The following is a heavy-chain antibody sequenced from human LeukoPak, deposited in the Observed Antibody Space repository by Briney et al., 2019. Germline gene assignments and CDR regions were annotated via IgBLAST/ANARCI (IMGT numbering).Heavy chain of an antibody. CDR3: ARVAPSSGWFPFDY. J-gene: IGHJ4*02. Sequence: GASVRVSCKASGYTFTSYGISWVRQAPGQGLEWMGWISAYNGNTNYAQKLQGRVTMTTDTSTSTAYMELRSLRSDDTAVYYCARVAPSSGWFPFDYWGQGTLATVSS. V-gene: IGHV1-18*01. D-gene: IGHD6-19*01. CDR2: ISAYNGNT. CDR1: GYTFTSYG.